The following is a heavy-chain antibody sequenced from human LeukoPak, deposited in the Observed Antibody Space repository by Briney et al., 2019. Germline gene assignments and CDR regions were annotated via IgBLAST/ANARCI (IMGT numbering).Heavy chain of an antibody. J-gene: IGHJ4*02. CDR2: ISYDGINK. CDR1: GFTFSSYA. D-gene: IGHD2-2*01. CDR3: ASGGGYCSSTSCYVSDY. V-gene: IGHV3-30-3*01. Sequence: GGSLRLSCAASGFTFSSYAMHWVRQAPGKGLGWVAVISYDGINKYYADSVKGRFTISRDNSKNTLYLQKNSLRAEDTAVYYCASGGGYCSSTSCYVSDYWGQGTLVTVSS.